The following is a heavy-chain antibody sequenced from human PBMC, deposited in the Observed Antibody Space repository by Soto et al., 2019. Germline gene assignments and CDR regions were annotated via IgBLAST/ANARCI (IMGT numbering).Heavy chain of an antibody. CDR1: GGSISSYF. CDR2: VYYTGTT. CDR3: ARDLAAVPRAFGY. Sequence: SETLSLTCTVSGGSISSYFYIWVRQPPGKGLEWIGSVYYTGTTDYNPSLKSRVTISVDTSKTQFSLNLRSVTAADTAVYYCARDLAAVPRAFGYWGRGTLVTVSS. V-gene: IGHV4-59*01. J-gene: IGHJ4*02. D-gene: IGHD6-13*01.